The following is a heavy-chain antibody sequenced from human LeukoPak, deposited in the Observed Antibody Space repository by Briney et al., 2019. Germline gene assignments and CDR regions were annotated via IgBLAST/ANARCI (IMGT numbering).Heavy chain of an antibody. Sequence: PSETLSLTCSVSGGSITSYYWSWIRPAAGEGLEWIGRIYTSGSTAYNPSLKSRVTMSVDTSKNQFSLKLYSVTAADTAVYYCARSGGSGTYYDGSFDYWGQGTLVTVSS. V-gene: IGHV4-4*07. D-gene: IGHD1-26*01. CDR2: IYTSGST. J-gene: IGHJ4*02. CDR3: ARSGGSGTYYDGSFDY. CDR1: GGSITSYY.